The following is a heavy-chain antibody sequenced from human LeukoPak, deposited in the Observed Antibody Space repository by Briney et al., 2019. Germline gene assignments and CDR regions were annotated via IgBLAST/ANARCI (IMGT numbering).Heavy chain of an antibody. Sequence: GGSLRLSCAASGFTFDDYAMHWVRQAPGKGLEWVSGISWNSGSIGYADSVKGRFTISRDNAKNTLYLQMNSLRAEDTAVYYCARFRGFIVGLTEPDAFDIWGQGTMVTVSS. CDR1: GFTFDDYA. J-gene: IGHJ3*02. V-gene: IGHV3-9*01. CDR2: ISWNSGSI. D-gene: IGHD1-26*01. CDR3: ARFRGFIVGLTEPDAFDI.